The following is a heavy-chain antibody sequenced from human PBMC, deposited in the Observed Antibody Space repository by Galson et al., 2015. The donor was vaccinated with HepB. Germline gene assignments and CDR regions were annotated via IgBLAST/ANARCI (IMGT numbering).Heavy chain of an antibody. Sequence: SLRLSCAASGFMFSSYNMNWVRQAPGKGLEWVSSISSSSDYIHYADSVKGRFTISRDNAKNTLYLQMNSLRAEDTAMYYCARDWGIAVAGTWWFDPWGQGTLVTVSS. V-gene: IGHV3-21*06. CDR1: GFMFSSYN. CDR3: ARDWGIAVAGTWWFDP. J-gene: IGHJ5*02. CDR2: ISSSSDYI. D-gene: IGHD6-19*01.